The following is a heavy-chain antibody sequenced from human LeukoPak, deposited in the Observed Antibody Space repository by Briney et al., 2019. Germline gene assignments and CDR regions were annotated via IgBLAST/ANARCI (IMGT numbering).Heavy chain of an antibody. CDR2: ILPGGVT. J-gene: IGHJ4*02. V-gene: IGHV3-53*01. Sequence: GGSLTLSCEVSGFSVRVNHMAWVRQGLGKGLEWVAVILPGGVTHYTDSLRDRFSISTDKSKNVLYLQMDTLRAEDTALYYCVRDRDYDTYFDYWGRGTLVTVSS. CDR1: GFSVRVNH. D-gene: IGHD4-17*01. CDR3: VRDRDYDTYFDY.